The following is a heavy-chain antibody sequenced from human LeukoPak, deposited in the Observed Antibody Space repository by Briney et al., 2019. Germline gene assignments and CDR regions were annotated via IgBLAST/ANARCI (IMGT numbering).Heavy chain of an antibody. Sequence: GGSLRLSCAASGFTFSSYGMHWVRQAPGKGLEWVAFIRYDGSNKYYADSVKGRFTISRDNSKNTLYLQMNSLRAEDTAVYYCARGLGYYYYMDVWGKGTTVIISS. CDR1: GFTFSSYG. D-gene: IGHD7-27*01. CDR3: ARGLGYYYYMDV. CDR2: IRYDGSNK. J-gene: IGHJ6*03. V-gene: IGHV3-30*02.